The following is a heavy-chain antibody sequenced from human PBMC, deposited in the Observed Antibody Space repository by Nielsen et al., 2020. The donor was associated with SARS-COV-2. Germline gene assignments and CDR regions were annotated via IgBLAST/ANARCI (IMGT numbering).Heavy chain of an antibody. J-gene: IGHJ4*02. V-gene: IGHV1-3*01. CDR3: ARDAAGARKYFDY. CDR1: GYTFIYSA. D-gene: IGHD1-1*01. Sequence: ASVKVSCKASGYTFIYSAIHWVRQAPGQGLEWMGWINAGNGNTKYAQKFQGRVTITRDTAANTAYMELTSLMFEDAAMYYCARDAAGARKYFDYWGQGTEVTVSS. CDR2: INAGNGNT.